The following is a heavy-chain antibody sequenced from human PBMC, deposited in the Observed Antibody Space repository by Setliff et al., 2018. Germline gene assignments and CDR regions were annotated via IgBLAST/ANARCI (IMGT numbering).Heavy chain of an antibody. CDR2: IKQDGSEK. CDR1: GFTFSRYW. D-gene: IGHD3-10*01. Sequence: SLRLSCAASGFTFSRYWMSWVRQAPGKGLEWVANIKQDGSEKYYVDSVKGRFTISRDNSKNTLSLQMSGLRAEDTAIYYCAKNGFGVVALGVNNWFDPWGQGTLVTVSS. V-gene: IGHV3-7*03. J-gene: IGHJ5*02. CDR3: AKNGFGVVALGVNNWFDP.